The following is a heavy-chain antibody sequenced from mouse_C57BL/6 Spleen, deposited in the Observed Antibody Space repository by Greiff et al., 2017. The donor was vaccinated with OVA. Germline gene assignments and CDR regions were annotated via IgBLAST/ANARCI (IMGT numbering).Heavy chain of an antibody. Sequence: EVKLQQSGPELVKPGASVKMSCKASGYTFTDYNMHWVKQSHGKSLEWIGYINPNNGGTSYNQKFKGKATLTVNKSSSTAYMELRSLTSEDSAVYYCARGRDYDPFDYWGQGTTLTVSS. CDR3: ARGRDYDPFDY. D-gene: IGHD2-4*01. CDR1: GYTFTDYN. V-gene: IGHV1-22*01. J-gene: IGHJ2*01. CDR2: INPNNGGT.